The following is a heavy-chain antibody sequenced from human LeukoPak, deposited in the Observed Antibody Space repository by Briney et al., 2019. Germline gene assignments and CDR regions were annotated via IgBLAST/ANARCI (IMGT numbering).Heavy chain of an antibody. D-gene: IGHD1-14*01. V-gene: IGHV3-21*01. CDR3: ARRNPSDRYDAFDI. CDR1: GFTFSSYS. Sequence: PGGSLRLSCAASGFTFSSYSMNWVRQAPGKGLEWVSAVSSSSGYIYNADSVKGRFTISRDSAENSLHLQMNSLRAEDTAVYYCARRNPSDRYDAFDIWGQGTVVTVSS. CDR2: VSSSSGYI. J-gene: IGHJ3*02.